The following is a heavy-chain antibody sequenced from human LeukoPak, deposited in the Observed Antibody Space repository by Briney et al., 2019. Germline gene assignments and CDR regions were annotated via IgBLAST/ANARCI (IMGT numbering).Heavy chain of an antibody. J-gene: IGHJ4*02. CDR1: GFTFSSYS. V-gene: IGHV3-48*01. D-gene: IGHD2-2*01. Sequence: GGSLRLSCAASGFTFSSYSMIWVRQAPGKGLEWVSYISSSSSTIYYADSVKGRFTISRDNAKNSLYLQMNSLRAEDTAVYYCARDRVVPAATTPKEFDYWGQGTLVTVSS. CDR2: ISSSSSTI. CDR3: ARDRVVPAATTPKEFDY.